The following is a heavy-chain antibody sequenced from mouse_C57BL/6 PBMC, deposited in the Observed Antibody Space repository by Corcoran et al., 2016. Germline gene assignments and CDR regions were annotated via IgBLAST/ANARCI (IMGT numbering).Heavy chain of an antibody. CDR2: INPNNGGT. J-gene: IGHJ4*01. Sequence: EVQLQQSGPELVKPGASVKISCKASGYTFTDYYMNWVKQSHGKSLEWIGDINPNNGGTSYNQKFKGKATLTVDKSSSTAYMELRSLTSEDSAVYYCAIITTVDYYAMDYWGQGTSVTVSS. D-gene: IGHD1-1*01. CDR3: AIITTVDYYAMDY. V-gene: IGHV1-26*01. CDR1: GYTFTDYY.